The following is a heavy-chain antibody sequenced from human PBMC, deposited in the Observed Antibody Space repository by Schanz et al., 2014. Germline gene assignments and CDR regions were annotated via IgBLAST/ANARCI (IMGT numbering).Heavy chain of an antibody. J-gene: IGHJ4*02. CDR2: ISSDGSKK. CDR1: GFNFANHA. V-gene: IGHV3-30*03. D-gene: IGHD3-3*01. Sequence: QVQLVESGGGVVQPERSLRLSCAASGFNFANHAIHWVRQGQGNGLQWVAVISSDGSKKLYADSVKARFTISRDNSNNTLYLQMNSLRADDTAVYYCARDHLVSHYDFWSGNDYWGQGTLVTVSS. CDR3: ARDHLVSHYDFWSGNDY.